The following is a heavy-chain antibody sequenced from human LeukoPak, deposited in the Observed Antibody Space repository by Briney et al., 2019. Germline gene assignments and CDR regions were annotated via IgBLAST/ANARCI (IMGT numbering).Heavy chain of an antibody. CDR1: GFTFSSYA. D-gene: IGHD3-22*01. J-gene: IGHJ4*02. Sequence: GGSLRLSCAASGFTFSSYAMSWVRQAPGKGLEWVSAISGSGGSTYYADSVKGRFTISGDNSKNTLYLQMNSLRAEDTAVYYCAARWGYSSGDYWGQGTLVTVCS. CDR3: AARWGYSSGDY. CDR2: ISGSGGST. V-gene: IGHV3-23*01.